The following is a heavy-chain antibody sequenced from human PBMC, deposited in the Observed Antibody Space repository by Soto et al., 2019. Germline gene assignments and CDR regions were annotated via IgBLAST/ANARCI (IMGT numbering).Heavy chain of an antibody. J-gene: IGHJ3*02. CDR1: GFTFSSYG. V-gene: IGHV3-30-3*01. D-gene: IGHD6-13*01. Sequence: QVHLEESGGGVVQPGTSLRLACVASGFTFSSYGMHWVRQAPGKGLEWVAVIPNTENKKYYADSVKGRFTISRDNSQNTLFLQMDSLMSEDTGMYYCARTAGGRVRGALDIWCQGTMVTVS. CDR3: ARTAGGRVRGALDI. CDR2: IPNTENKK.